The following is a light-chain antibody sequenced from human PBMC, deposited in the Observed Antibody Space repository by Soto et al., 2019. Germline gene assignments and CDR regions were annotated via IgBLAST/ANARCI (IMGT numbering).Light chain of an antibody. Sequence: DIQMTQSPSSLSASVGDRVTITCRASQSISSYLNWYQQKPGKAPKLLIYAASSLQSGVPSRFSGSGSGTEFTLTISRLQPEDFATYYCQQSYSTPTFGQGTKVEIK. CDR3: QQSYSTPT. J-gene: IGKJ1*01. CDR1: QSISSY. V-gene: IGKV1-39*01. CDR2: AAS.